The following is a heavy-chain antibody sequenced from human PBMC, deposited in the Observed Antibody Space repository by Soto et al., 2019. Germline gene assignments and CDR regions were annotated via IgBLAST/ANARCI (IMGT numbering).Heavy chain of an antibody. CDR3: AREAFGVHASWFDP. Sequence: AAVKVSCKASGYIFTTYSLAGVRQAPGQGLECRGWISAYNGNTNYAQKFQGRVTMTTDTSTNTAYMELRSRRSDDTAVYFCAREAFGVHASWFDPCGQGTLVTVTS. V-gene: IGHV1-18*01. J-gene: IGHJ5*02. CDR2: ISAYNGNT. CDR1: GYIFTTYS. D-gene: IGHD2-2*01.